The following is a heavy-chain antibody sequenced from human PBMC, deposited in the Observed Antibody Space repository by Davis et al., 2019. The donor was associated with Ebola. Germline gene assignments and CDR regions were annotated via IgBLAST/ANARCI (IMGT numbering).Heavy chain of an antibody. Sequence: ASVKVSCKASRYTFTAYYMHWVRQAPRQGLEWMGWISAYNGNTNYAQKFQGRVTMTRDTSTSTVYMELSGLRSEDAAVYYCARSNPYFDYWGQGTLVTVSS. D-gene: IGHD3-16*02. J-gene: IGHJ4*02. CDR1: RYTFTAYY. V-gene: IGHV1-2*02. CDR2: ISAYNGNT. CDR3: ARSNPYFDY.